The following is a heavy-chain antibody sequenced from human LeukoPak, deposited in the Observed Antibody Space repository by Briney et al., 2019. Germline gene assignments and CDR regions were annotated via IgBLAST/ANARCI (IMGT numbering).Heavy chain of an antibody. J-gene: IGHJ4*02. CDR3: ARHDSSAYYFVY. CDR2: IYPGDSET. Sequence: GESLKISCKASGYTFTTYWIGWVRQMPGKGLEWMGIIYPGDSETRYSPSFQGQVTISADKSISTAYLQWSSLEASDTAMYYCARHDSSAYYFVYWGQGTLVTVSS. D-gene: IGHD3-22*01. CDR1: GYTFTTYW. V-gene: IGHV5-51*01.